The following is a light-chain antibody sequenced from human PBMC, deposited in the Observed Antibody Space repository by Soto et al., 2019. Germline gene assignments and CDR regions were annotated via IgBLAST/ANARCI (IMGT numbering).Light chain of an antibody. J-gene: IGKJ1*01. CDR1: QNVSTSY. V-gene: IGKV3-20*01. CDR2: GAS. CDR3: QQYDSAPVT. Sequence: EIVLTQSPGTLSSSPGERATLSCRASQNVSTSYLAWYQQKTGKAPRLLIYGASSRATGIPDRFSGSGSGKYLTLTISRLEPEDFAVYYCQQYDSAPVTFGQGTKVEIK.